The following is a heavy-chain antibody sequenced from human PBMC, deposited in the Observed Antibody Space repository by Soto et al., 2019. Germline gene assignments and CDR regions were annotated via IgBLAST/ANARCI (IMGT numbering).Heavy chain of an antibody. J-gene: IGHJ6*02. CDR3: ARGDPYYGMDV. V-gene: IGHV3-30*09. CDR2: ISYDGSNK. CDR1: GFTFSNYI. Sequence: QVQLVESGGDVVQPGGSLRLSCAASGFTFSNYIFYWVRQAPGKGPEWVAAISYDGSNKQYADSVKGRFAISRDNPGNSVDLQMNSLRGGDTVLYYCARGDPYYGMDVWGQGTTVTVSS.